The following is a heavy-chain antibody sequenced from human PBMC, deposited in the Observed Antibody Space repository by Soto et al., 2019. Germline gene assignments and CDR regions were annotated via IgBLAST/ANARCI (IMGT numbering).Heavy chain of an antibody. CDR2: IYYSGST. J-gene: IGHJ4*02. D-gene: IGHD3-3*01. CDR3: ARQNVLRFLEWLPHFDY. V-gene: IGHV4-39*01. Sequence: SETLSLTCTVSGGSISSSSYYWGWIRQPPGKGLEWIGSIYYSGSTYYNPSLKSRVTISVDTSKNQFSLKLSSVTAADTAVYCCARQNVLRFLEWLPHFDYWGQGTLVTVSS. CDR1: GGSISSSSYY.